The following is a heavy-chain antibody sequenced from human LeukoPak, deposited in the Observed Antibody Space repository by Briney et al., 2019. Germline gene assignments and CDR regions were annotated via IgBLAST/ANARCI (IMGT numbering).Heavy chain of an antibody. Sequence: SETLSLTCAVYGGSFSGYYWSWIRQPPGKGLEWIGEINHSGSTNYNPSLKSRVTISVDTSKNQFSLKLSSVTAADTAVYYCARSYLYYDHWGQGTLVTVSS. V-gene: IGHV4-34*01. CDR1: GGSFSGYY. CDR3: ARSYLYYDH. D-gene: IGHD3-3*01. CDR2: INHSGST. J-gene: IGHJ4*02.